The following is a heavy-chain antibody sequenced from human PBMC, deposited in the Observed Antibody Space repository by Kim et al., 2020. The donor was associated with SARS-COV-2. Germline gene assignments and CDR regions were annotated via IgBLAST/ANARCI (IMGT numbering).Heavy chain of an antibody. Sequence: GGSLRLSCAASGFTFSNAWMSWVRQAPGKGLEWVGRIKSKTDGGTTDYAAPVKGRFTISRDDSKNTLYLQMNSLKTEDTAVYYCTTDYYGASSLQYWGQGTLVSVSS. CDR3: TTDYYGASSLQY. J-gene: IGHJ4*02. CDR1: GFTFSNAW. D-gene: IGHD3-10*01. CDR2: IKSKTDGGTT. V-gene: IGHV3-15*01.